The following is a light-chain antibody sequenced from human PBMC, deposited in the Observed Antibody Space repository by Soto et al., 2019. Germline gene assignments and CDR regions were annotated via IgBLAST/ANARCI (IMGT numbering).Light chain of an antibody. CDR2: EVS. Sequence: QSALTQPASVSGSPGQSITISCTGTSSDVGGYKYVSWYQQHPGKTPKLLIYEVSNRPSGVSSRFSGSKSGNPASLTISGLQAEDEADYYCTSYTSSATGVFGGGTKLTVL. CDR3: TSYTSSATGV. V-gene: IGLV2-14*01. J-gene: IGLJ2*01. CDR1: SSDVGGYKY.